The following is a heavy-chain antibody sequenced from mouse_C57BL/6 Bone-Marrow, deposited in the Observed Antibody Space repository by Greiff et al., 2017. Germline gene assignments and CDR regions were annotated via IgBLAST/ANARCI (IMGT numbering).Heavy chain of an antibody. CDR3: ARENLFIATVGYAMGY. D-gene: IGHD1-1*01. CDR2: IYPGSGST. Sequence: VQLQQPGAELVKPGASVKMSCKASGYTFTSYWITWVKQRPGPGLEWIGDIYPGSGSTNYNEKFKSKATLTVDTSSSTAYMQLSSLTSEDSAVYYCARENLFIATVGYAMGYWGQGTSVTVSS. V-gene: IGHV1-55*01. J-gene: IGHJ4*01. CDR1: GYTFTSYW.